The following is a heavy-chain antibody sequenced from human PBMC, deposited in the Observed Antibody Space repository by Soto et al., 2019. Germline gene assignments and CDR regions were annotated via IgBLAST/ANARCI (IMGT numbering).Heavy chain of an antibody. CDR1: GFTFSSYA. J-gene: IGHJ4*02. CDR2: ISGSGGST. V-gene: IGHV3-23*01. D-gene: IGHD2-2*02. Sequence: GGSLRLSCAASGFTFSSYAMSWVRQAPGKGLEWVSAISGSGGSTYYADSVKGRFTISRDNSKNTLYLQMNSLRAEDTAVYYCAKDRKDIVVVPAAIFDYWGQGTLVTSPQ. CDR3: AKDRKDIVVVPAAIFDY.